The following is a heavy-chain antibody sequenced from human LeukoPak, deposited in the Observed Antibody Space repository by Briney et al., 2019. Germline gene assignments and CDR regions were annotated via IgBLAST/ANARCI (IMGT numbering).Heavy chain of an antibody. J-gene: IGHJ4*02. V-gene: IGHV1-24*01. CDR1: GYTLTELS. CDR2: FDPEDGET. Sequence: ASVKVSCKVSGYTLTELSMHWVRQAPGKGLEWMGGFDPEDGETIYAQKFQGRVTMTEDTSTDTAYMELSSLRSEDTAVYYCATLDYYGSGRRGNFDYWGQGTLVTVSS. CDR3: ATLDYYGSGRRGNFDY. D-gene: IGHD3-10*01.